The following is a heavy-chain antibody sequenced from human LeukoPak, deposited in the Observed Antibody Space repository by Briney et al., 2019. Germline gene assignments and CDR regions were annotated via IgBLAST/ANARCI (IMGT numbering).Heavy chain of an antibody. D-gene: IGHD1-26*01. J-gene: IGHJ5*02. CDR2: INPSGSST. V-gene: IGHV1-46*01. CDR1: GYSFTSHY. CDR3: ARDNSVGDVAWWFDP. Sequence: ASVKVSCKASGYSFTSHYMHWVRQAPGQGLEWLGLINPSGSSTLYAQKFQGGVTMTRDMSTTTDYMELSSLRSEDTAVYYCARDNSVGDVAWWFDPWGQGTLVTVSS.